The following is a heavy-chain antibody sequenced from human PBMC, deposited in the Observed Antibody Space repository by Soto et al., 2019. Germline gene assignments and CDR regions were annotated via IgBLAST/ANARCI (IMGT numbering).Heavy chain of an antibody. J-gene: IGHJ5*02. CDR1: GFTFSSYG. D-gene: IGHD6-19*01. Sequence: QVQLVESGGGVVQPGRSLRLSCAASGFTFSSYGMHWVRQAPGKGLEWVAVIWYDGSNKYYADSVKGRFTISRDNSKNTLYLQMNSLRAEDTAVYYCARTVAHFPWFDPWGQGTLVTVSS. V-gene: IGHV3-33*01. CDR2: IWYDGSNK. CDR3: ARTVAHFPWFDP.